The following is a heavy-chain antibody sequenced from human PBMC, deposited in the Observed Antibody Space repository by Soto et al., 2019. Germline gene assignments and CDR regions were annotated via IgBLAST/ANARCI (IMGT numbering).Heavy chain of an antibody. D-gene: IGHD6-19*01. CDR1: GFTFSSYS. V-gene: IGHV3-48*02. Sequence: EVQLVESGGGLVQPGGSLRLSCAASGFTFSSYSMNWVRQAPGKGLEWVSYISSSSSTIYYADSVKGRFTISRDNAKNSLDLQMNSLRDEDTAVYYCARERAVGIAVALNWFDPWGQGTLVTVSS. J-gene: IGHJ5*02. CDR2: ISSSSSTI. CDR3: ARERAVGIAVALNWFDP.